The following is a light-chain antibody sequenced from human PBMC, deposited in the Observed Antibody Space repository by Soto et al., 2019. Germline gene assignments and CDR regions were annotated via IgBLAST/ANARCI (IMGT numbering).Light chain of an antibody. CDR2: KAS. V-gene: IGKV1-5*03. J-gene: IGKJ1*01. CDR1: QSISSW. Sequence: SQMTQSPSTLSASLGDRFTITFRASQSISSWLAWHQQKPGKAPKLLIYKASTLETGVPSRFSGSGSGTEFTLTISSLQPDDFATYYCQQYNTYRAFGQGTKVDIK. CDR3: QQYNTYRA.